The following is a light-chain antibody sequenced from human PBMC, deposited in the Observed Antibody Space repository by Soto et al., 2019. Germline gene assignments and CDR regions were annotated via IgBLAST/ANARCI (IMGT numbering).Light chain of an antibody. CDR3: QQYGSVYT. J-gene: IGKJ2*01. CDR2: GAS. CDR1: QSVSSSY. Sequence: EIVLTQSPGTLPLTPGERATLSCRASQSVSSSYLAWYQQKPGQAPRVRIYGASIRATGIPNRLSGSGSGTDFPLTISRLGPEDVAVYYCQQYGSVYTFGQGTKLEIK. V-gene: IGKV3-20*01.